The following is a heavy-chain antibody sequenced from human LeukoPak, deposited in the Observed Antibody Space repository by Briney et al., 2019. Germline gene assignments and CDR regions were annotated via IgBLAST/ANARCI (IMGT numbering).Heavy chain of an antibody. CDR2: ITSSGSTV. CDR1: GSTFSSYE. D-gene: IGHD6-13*01. Sequence: GGSLRLSCAASGSTFSSYEMNWVRQAPGKGLEWVSFITSSGSTVYYADSVKGRFTISRDNAKNSLFLQMNSLRAEDTAVYYCAGHQYSSNWYAFDYWGQGTLVTVSS. V-gene: IGHV3-48*03. J-gene: IGHJ4*02. CDR3: AGHQYSSNWYAFDY.